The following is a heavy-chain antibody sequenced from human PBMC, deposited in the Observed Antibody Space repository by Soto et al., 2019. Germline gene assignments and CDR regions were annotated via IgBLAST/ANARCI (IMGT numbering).Heavy chain of an antibody. Sequence: GGSLRLSCAASGFTFSSYAMSWVRQAPGKGLEWVSAISGSGGGTYYADSVKGRFTISRDNSKNTLYLQMSSLRSEDTAVYYCAARSGYYTSYYYMDVWGKGTTVTVSS. D-gene: IGHD3-3*01. CDR2: ISGSGGGT. V-gene: IGHV3-23*01. CDR3: AARSGYYTSYYYMDV. J-gene: IGHJ6*03. CDR1: GFTFSSYA.